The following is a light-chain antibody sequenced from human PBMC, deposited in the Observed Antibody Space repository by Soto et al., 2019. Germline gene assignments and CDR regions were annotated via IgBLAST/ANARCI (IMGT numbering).Light chain of an antibody. CDR1: SSDVGGYNY. CDR3: CSFAGKYIYV. Sequence: QSALAQPRSVSGSPGQSVTISCTGTSSDVGGYNYVSWYLQHPGKAPKVMIYDVSKRPSGVPDRFSGSKSGNTASLTISGLQSEDEADSYCCSFAGKYIYVFGTGTKVTVL. CDR2: DVS. J-gene: IGLJ1*01. V-gene: IGLV2-11*01.